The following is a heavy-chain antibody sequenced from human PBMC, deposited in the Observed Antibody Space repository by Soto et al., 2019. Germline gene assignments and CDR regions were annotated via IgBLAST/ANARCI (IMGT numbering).Heavy chain of an antibody. CDR2: LTASGGNT. J-gene: IGHJ4*02. CDR3: AKGPGSRGLDY. D-gene: IGHD5-12*01. CDR1: GFTFGAYA. Sequence: EVQLLQSEGGLVQPGGSLRLSCAASGFTFGAYAMTWVRQVPGKGLEWISTLTASGGNTNHAESVKGRFTVSRDNAKDSVFLEMHSLRAEDTGIYYCAKGPGSRGLDYWGQGSLVTVSS. V-gene: IGHV3-23*01.